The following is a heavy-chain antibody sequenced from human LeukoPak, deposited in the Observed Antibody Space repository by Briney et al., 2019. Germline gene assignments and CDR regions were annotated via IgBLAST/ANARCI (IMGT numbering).Heavy chain of an antibody. CDR2: IYYSGST. Sequence: SETLSLTCTVSGGSVSSGGYYWSWIRQHPGKGLEWIGYIYYSGSTYYNPSLKSRVTISVDTSKNQFSLKLSSVTAADTAVYYCARCAPYYYDSSGYYYFDYWGQGTLVTVSS. J-gene: IGHJ4*02. CDR3: ARCAPYYYDSSGYYYFDY. D-gene: IGHD3-22*01. CDR1: GGSVSSGGYY. V-gene: IGHV4-31*03.